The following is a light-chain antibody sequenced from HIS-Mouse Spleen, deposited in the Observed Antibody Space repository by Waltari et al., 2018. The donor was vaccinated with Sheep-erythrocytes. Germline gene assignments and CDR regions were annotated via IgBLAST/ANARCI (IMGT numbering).Light chain of an antibody. CDR1: QMGDKY. J-gene: IGLJ2*01. V-gene: IGLV3-1*01. CDR2: QDS. CDR3: QAWDSSTAV. Sequence: SYERTQPPSVSVSPGQTASITCSGDQMGDKYACWYQQKPGQSPVLVIYQDSKRPTGIPERFSGPNSGNTATLTISGTQAMDEADYYCQAWDSSTAVFGGGTKLTVL.